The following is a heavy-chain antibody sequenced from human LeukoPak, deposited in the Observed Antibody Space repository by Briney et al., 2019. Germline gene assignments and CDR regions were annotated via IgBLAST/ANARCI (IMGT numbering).Heavy chain of an antibody. CDR2: IYYSGST. V-gene: IGHV4-59*01. D-gene: IGHD5-18*01. J-gene: IGHJ4*02. CDR3: ASTNAAMVTGWGFDY. CDR1: GGSISSYY. Sequence: SETLSLTCTVSGGSISSYYWSWIRQPPGKGLEGMGYIYYSGSTNYNPSLKSRVTISVDTSKNQFSLKLSSVTAADTAVYYCASTNAAMVTGWGFDYWGQGTLVTVSP.